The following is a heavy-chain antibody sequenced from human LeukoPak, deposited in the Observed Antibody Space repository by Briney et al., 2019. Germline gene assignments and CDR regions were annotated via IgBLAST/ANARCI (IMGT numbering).Heavy chain of an antibody. CDR3: ARAHCSSTSGSPGAFDI. CDR1: GYTFTGYY. J-gene: IGHJ3*02. D-gene: IGHD2-2*01. CDR2: INPNSGGT. Sequence: ASVKVSCKASGYTFTGYYMRWVRQAPGQGLEWMGWINPNSGGTNYAQKFQGWVTMTRDTSISTAYMELSRLRSDDAAVYYCARAHCSSTSGSPGAFDIWGQGTMVTVSS. V-gene: IGHV1-2*04.